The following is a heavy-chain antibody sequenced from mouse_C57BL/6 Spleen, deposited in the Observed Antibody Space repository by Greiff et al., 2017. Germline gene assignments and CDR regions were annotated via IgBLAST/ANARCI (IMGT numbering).Heavy chain of an antibody. J-gene: IGHJ2*01. CDR3: ARGGDFYYYGSSVRGYYFDY. D-gene: IGHD1-1*01. CDR2: IDPSDSET. Sequence: QVQLQQPGAELVRPGSSVKLSCKASGYTFTSYWMHWVKQRPIQGLEWIGNIDPSDSETHYNQKFKDKATLTVDKSSSTAYMQLSSLTSEDSAVYYCARGGDFYYYGSSVRGYYFDYWGQGTTLTVSS. V-gene: IGHV1-52*01. CDR1: GYTFTSYW.